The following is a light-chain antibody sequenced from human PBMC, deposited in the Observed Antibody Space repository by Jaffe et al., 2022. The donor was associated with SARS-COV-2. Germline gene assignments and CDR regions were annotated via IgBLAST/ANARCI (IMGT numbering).Light chain of an antibody. V-gene: IGKV3-20*01. J-gene: IGKJ1*01. CDR3: HQYGSSPWT. Sequence: EIVLTQSPGTLSLSPGERATLSCRASQIVSSSSLAWYQQKPGQAPRLLIYGASSRATGIPDRFSGSGSGPDFTLTINRLEPEDFAVYYCHQYGSSPWTFGQGTKVEIK. CDR1: QIVSSSS. CDR2: GAS.